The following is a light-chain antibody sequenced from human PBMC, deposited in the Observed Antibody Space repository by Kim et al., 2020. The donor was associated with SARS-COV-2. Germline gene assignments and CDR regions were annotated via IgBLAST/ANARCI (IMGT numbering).Light chain of an antibody. CDR2: RNN. V-gene: IGLV10-54*01. J-gene: IGLJ3*02. CDR3: SAWDSSLSAWV. CDR1: TKNVGDQG. Sequence: QTATLICTGDTKNVGDQGAAWLQQHQGHPPKLLSYRNNNRPSGISERFVASRSGNTASLTITGLQPEDEADYYCSAWDSSLSAWVFGGGTKLSVL.